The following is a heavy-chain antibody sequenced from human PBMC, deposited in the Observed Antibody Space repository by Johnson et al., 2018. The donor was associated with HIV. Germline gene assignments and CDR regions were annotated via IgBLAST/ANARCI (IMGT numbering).Heavy chain of an antibody. CDR2: IKQDGSEK. J-gene: IGHJ3*02. CDR1: GFTFSSYW. D-gene: IGHD1-1*01. CDR3: ARDDDVKAFDI. V-gene: IGHV3-7*05. Sequence: EQLVESGGGLVQPGGSLRLSCAASGFTFSSYWMSWVRQAPGKGLEWVAHIKQDGSEKYYVDSVKGRFTISRDNAKNSLYLQMNSLRAEDTAVYYCARDDDVKAFDIWGQGTMVTVSS.